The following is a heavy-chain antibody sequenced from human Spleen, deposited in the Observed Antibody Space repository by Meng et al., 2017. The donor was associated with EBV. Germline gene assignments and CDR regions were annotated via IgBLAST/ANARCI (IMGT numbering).Heavy chain of an antibody. V-gene: IGHV4-34*01. D-gene: IGHD3-16*02. J-gene: IGHJ5*02. CDR3: ARQSTYRLLDP. Sequence: LHQGGAGLLKPSETLSLTCAPYGESFSGHYWTWIRQPPGKGLEWIGEINESGITNYNPSLKSRVTLSIDTSERHFSLNLSSVTAADTAVYYCARQSTYRLLDPWGQGTLVTVSS. CDR1: GESFSGHY. CDR2: INESGIT.